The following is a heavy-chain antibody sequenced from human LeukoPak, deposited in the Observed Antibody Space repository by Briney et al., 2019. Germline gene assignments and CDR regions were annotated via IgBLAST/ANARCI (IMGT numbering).Heavy chain of an antibody. CDR2: INHSGST. V-gene: IGHV4-34*01. J-gene: IGHJ4*02. D-gene: IGHD6-13*01. CDR1: GGSFSGYY. CDR3: AAITGYSSSDAG. Sequence: PSETLSLTCAVYGGSFSGYYWSWIRQPPGKGLEWIGEINHSGSTNYNPSLKSRVTIPVDTSKNQFSLKLSSVTAADTAVYYCAAITGYSSSDAGWGQGTLVTVSS.